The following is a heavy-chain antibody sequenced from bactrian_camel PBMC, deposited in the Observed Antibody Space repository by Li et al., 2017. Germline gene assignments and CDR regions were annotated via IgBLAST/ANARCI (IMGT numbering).Heavy chain of an antibody. CDR3: AADRGAWNCNVHRTFDS. CDR2: IYSGGGTT. V-gene: IGHV3S40*01. J-gene: IGHJ6*01. Sequence: DVQLVESGGGTVVAGGSLNLSCTASGYTFRTPCIGWYRQAPGKEREGVGAIYSGGGTTYYADSVKGRFTISQQYAKNTVYLSMSSLNPEDSATYYCAADRGAWNCNVHRTFDSWGHGTQVTVS. CDR1: GYTFRTPC. D-gene: IGHD1*01.